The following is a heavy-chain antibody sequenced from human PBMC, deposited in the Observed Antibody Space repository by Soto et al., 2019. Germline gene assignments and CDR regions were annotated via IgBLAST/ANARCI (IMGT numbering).Heavy chain of an antibody. CDR3: AKERSSGWSFDY. V-gene: IGHV3-23*01. D-gene: IGHD6-19*01. CDR1: GFTFSTYA. J-gene: IGHJ4*02. CDR2: ISGSGDST. Sequence: GGSLRLSCAASGFTFSTYAMDWVRQAPGKGLEWVSGISGSGDSTYYADSVKGRFTVSRDNSKNTLYLQMNSLRAEDTAVFYCAKERSSGWSFDYWGQGTLVTVSS.